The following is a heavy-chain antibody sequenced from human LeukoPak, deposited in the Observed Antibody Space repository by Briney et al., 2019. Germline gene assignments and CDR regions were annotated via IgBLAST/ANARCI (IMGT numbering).Heavy chain of an antibody. V-gene: IGHV3-21*01. D-gene: IGHD6-19*01. Sequence: GGSLRLSCAASGFTFSSYSINWVRQAPGKGLEWVSSISSSSSYIYYADSVKGRFTISRDNAKNSLYLQMNSLRAEDTAVYYCARGKWLVPYDYWGQGTLVTVSS. J-gene: IGHJ4*02. CDR1: GFTFSSYS. CDR3: ARGKWLVPYDY. CDR2: ISSSSSYI.